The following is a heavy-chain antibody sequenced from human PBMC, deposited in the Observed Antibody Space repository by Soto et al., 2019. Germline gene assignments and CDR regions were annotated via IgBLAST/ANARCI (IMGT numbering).Heavy chain of an antibody. V-gene: IGHV1-69*13. CDR1: GGTFSSYA. CDR2: IIPIFGTA. Sequence: SVKVSCKASGGTFSSYAISWVRQAPGQGLEWMGGIIPIFGTANYAQKFQGRVTITADESTSTAYMELSSLRSEDTAVYYCARDRRSGWYLDYWGQGTLVTVPQ. J-gene: IGHJ4*02. D-gene: IGHD6-19*01. CDR3: ARDRRSGWYLDY.